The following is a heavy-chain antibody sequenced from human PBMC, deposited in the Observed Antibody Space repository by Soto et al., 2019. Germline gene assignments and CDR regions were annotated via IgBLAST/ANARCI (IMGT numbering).Heavy chain of an antibody. V-gene: IGHV3-30*18. CDR3: AKEAYYYDTSGSSEGLVFDL. CDR2: LSLDGSHK. Sequence: QVQLVESGGGVVQPGRSLRLSCAASGFTFSSSGMHWVRQAPGKGLEWAAGLSLDGSHKNYADSVRGRFTISRDTSKNTLYLQMDSLRVEDTAVYFCAKEAYYYDTSGSSEGLVFDLWGQGTLVTVAS. CDR1: GFTFSSSG. J-gene: IGHJ3*01. D-gene: IGHD3-22*01.